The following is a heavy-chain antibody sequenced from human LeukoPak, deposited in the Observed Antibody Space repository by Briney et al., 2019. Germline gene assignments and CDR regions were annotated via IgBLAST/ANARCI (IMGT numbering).Heavy chain of an antibody. CDR1: GFTFSSYG. CDR3: AKLYAQNVPFTSFDY. J-gene: IGHJ4*02. D-gene: IGHD3-16*01. V-gene: IGHV3-30*18. CDR2: ISYDGSNK. Sequence: GGSLRLSCAASGFTFSSYGMHWVRQAPGKGLEWVAVISYDGSNKYYADSVKGRFTISRDNSKSTLYLQMNSLRAEDTAVYYCAKLYAQNVPFTSFDYWGQGTLITVSS.